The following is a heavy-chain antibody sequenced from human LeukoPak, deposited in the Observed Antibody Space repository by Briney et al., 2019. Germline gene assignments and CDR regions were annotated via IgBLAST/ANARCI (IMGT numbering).Heavy chain of an antibody. CDR3: ARDVTYDYVWGSYRPTPFDY. CDR1: GYTFTGYY. J-gene: IGHJ4*02. V-gene: IGHV1-2*02. CDR2: INPNSGGT. Sequence: ASVKVSCKASGYTFTGYYMHWVRQAPGQGLEWMGWINPNSGGTNYAQKFQGRVTMTRDTSISTAYMELSRLRSDDTAVYYCARDVTYDYVWGSYRPTPFDYWGQGTLVTVSS. D-gene: IGHD3-16*02.